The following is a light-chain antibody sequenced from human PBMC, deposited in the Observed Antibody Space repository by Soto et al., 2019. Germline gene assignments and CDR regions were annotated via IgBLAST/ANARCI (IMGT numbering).Light chain of an antibody. V-gene: IGLV2-14*01. J-gene: IGLJ1*01. CDR1: SSDVGGYNY. CDR3: SSYTSSGTYV. CDR2: DVS. Sequence: QSALAQPASVSGSPGQSITISCTGTSSDVGGYNYVSWYQQHPGKAPQVTIYDVSNRPSGVSYRFSASKSGNTASLTISWLQAEDEADYFCSSYTSSGTYVFGTGTKVTVL.